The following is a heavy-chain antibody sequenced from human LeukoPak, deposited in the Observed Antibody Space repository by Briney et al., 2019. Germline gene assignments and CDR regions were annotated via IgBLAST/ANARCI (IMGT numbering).Heavy chain of an antibody. Sequence: GGSLRLSRAASGFTFSSYAMHWVRQAPGKGLEWVAVISYDGSNYWYAGSVKGRFTISRDNSKNTLYLQMNSLRAEDTAVFYCARETEAFDNWGQGTLVTVSS. CDR1: GFTFSSYA. V-gene: IGHV3-30-3*01. J-gene: IGHJ4*02. CDR2: ISYDGSNY. CDR3: ARETEAFDN.